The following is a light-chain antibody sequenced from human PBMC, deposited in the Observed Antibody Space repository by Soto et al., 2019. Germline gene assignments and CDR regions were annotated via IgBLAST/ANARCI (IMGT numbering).Light chain of an antibody. J-gene: IGKJ4*01. CDR3: QQYDAWPLT. Sequence: EIVMTQSPATLSLSPGERATLSCRASQSVGSSLAWYQQKPGQAPRLLIYGASSRATGIPARFSGSWSGTEFTLTINSLQSEDFAVYYCQQYDAWPLTFGGGTKVDIK. V-gene: IGKV3D-15*01. CDR2: GAS. CDR1: QSVGSS.